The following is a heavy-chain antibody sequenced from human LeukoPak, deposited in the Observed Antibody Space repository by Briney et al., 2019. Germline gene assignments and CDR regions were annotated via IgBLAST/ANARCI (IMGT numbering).Heavy chain of an antibody. CDR3: ARGWYYDSTGGYYFDY. CDR2: INPNSGDT. Sequence: ASVKVSCKASGYIFTAYYMYWVRQAPGQGLEWMGWINPNSGDTQYAQKFQGRVTMTRDTSINTAYMEMSSLRSDDTAVYYCARGWYYDSTGGYYFDYWGQGTLVTVSS. D-gene: IGHD3-22*01. J-gene: IGHJ4*02. V-gene: IGHV1-2*02. CDR1: GYIFTAYY.